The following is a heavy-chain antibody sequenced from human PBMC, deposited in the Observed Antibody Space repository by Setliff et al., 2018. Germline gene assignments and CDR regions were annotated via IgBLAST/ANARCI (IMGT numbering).Heavy chain of an antibody. Sequence: PGGSLRLSCAASGFTFSTYRMHWVRQAPGKGLEWVAVIWDDGGNKYHADSVKGRFTISRDNAKNSLYLQMNSLRAENTAVYYCARDGGAPPVVTRFDYWGQGTLVTVSS. CDR1: GFTFSTYR. D-gene: IGHD2-21*02. V-gene: IGHV3-33*08. CDR2: IWDDGGNK. CDR3: ARDGGAPPVVTRFDY. J-gene: IGHJ4*02.